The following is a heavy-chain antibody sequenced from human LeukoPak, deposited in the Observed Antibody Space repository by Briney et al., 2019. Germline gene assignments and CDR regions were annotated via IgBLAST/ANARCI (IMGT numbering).Heavy chain of an antibody. CDR1: GYTFTSYG. CDR2: ISAYDGNT. D-gene: IGHD3-10*01. Sequence: GASVKVACKASGYTFTSYGISWVRQAPGQGLEWMGLISAYDGNTNYEQKLQGRVTMTTDTSTSTAYMKLRSLRSDNTAVYYCARGGFGFRDDAFDIWGQGTMVTVCS. CDR3: ARGGFGFRDDAFDI. J-gene: IGHJ3*02. V-gene: IGHV1-18*04.